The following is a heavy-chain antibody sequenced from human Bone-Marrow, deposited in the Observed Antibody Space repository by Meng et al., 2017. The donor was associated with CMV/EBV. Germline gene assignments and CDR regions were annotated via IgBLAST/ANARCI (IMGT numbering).Heavy chain of an antibody. CDR2: IGAYNGNT. J-gene: IGHJ4*02. CDR3: ARDWDRDGYTYYFEY. D-gene: IGHD5-24*01. CDR1: GGTFSGYA. V-gene: IGHV1-18*01. Sequence: ASVKVSCKASGGTFSGYAISWVRQAPGQGLEWMGWIGAYNGNTNYAQKLQGRVTMTTDTSTSTAYMELRSLRSDDTAVYYCARDWDRDGYTYYFEYWGQGTLVTVSS.